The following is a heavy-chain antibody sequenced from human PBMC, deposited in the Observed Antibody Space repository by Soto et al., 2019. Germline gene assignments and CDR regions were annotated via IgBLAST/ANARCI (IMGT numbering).Heavy chain of an antibody. CDR3: STDSYSVMMVVRLDN. CDR1: GFTFSNAW. CDR2: IKSKIDGGTT. V-gene: IGHV3-15*07. D-gene: IGHD2-15*01. Sequence: EVQLVESGGGLVKPGGSLRLSCVGSGFTFSNAWINWVRQAPGKGLEWVGRIKSKIDGGTTDFAAPVNGRFAISRDDSKSIAYMQMNSLKIEDSALYYCSTDSYSVMMVVRLDNWGPGTRVTVSS. J-gene: IGHJ4*01.